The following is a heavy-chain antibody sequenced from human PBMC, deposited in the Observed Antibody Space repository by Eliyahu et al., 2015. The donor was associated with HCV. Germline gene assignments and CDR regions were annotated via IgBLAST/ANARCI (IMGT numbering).Heavy chain of an antibody. CDR1: GFSLTTSGMC. CDR3: ARIPHPLVTGPHYYYAMDV. V-gene: IGHV2-70*01. D-gene: IGHD2-8*02. CDR2: IEWDDDK. Sequence: QVTLRESGPALVKPTQTLTLTCTFSGFSLTTSGMCVSWIRQPPGKALEWLALIEWDDDKYYSPSLKTRLTXSKDTSKNQVVLTMTNMDPVDTATYYCARIPHPLVTGPHYYYAMDVWGQGTTVTVSS. J-gene: IGHJ6*02.